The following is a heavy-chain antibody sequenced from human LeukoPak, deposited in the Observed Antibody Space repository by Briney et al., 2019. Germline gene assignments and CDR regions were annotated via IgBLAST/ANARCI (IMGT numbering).Heavy chain of an antibody. V-gene: IGHV4-61*02. CDR3: ARELEIGLHYYDSSGYRGLDI. J-gene: IGHJ3*02. CDR1: GDSISSGDYY. Sequence: NTSETLSLTCTVSGDSISSGDYYWSWIRQPAEKGLEWIGRISSSGSTNYNPSLKSRVTISVDTSKNQFSLKLSSVTAADTAVYYCARELEIGLHYYDSSGYRGLDIWGQGTMVTVSS. CDR2: ISSSGST. D-gene: IGHD3-22*01.